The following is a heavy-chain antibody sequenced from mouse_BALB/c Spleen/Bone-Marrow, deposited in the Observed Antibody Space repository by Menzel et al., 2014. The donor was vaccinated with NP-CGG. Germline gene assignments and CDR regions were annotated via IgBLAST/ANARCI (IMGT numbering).Heavy chain of an antibody. J-gene: IGHJ2*01. Sequence: QVQLQQSGPELVKPGASVKISCKASGYAFSSSWMNWVKQRPGQGLEWIGRIYPGDGDTNYNGKFKGKATLTADKSSSAAYMQLSSLTSVDSAVYFCARDYYGSSYDYWGQGTTLPVSS. CDR2: IYPGDGDT. V-gene: IGHV1-82*01. CDR3: ARDYYGSSYDY. CDR1: GYAFSSSW. D-gene: IGHD1-1*01.